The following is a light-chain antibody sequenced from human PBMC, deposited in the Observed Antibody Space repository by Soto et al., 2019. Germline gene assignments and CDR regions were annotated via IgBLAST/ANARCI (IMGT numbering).Light chain of an antibody. J-gene: IGLJ1*01. CDR1: SSNIGSDT. CDR3: ASWDDSLNGYV. CDR2: TNN. Sequence: QPVLTQPPSASGTPGQRVTISCSGGSSNIGSDTVNWYQHLPGTAPKLLIYTNNQRPSGVPNRFSGSKSCTSASLTISGLLAYDEAEYYCASWDDSLNGYVFGTGTKVTVL. V-gene: IGLV1-44*01.